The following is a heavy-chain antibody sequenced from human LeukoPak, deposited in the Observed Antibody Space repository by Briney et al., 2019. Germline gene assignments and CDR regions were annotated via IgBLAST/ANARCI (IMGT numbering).Heavy chain of an antibody. D-gene: IGHD3-22*01. CDR3: ARVYYYDSSGLDY. J-gene: IGHJ4*02. Sequence: GRSLRLSCAASGFSFSSYVMRWVRQAPGKGLEWVAIISYDGSSTFYADSVKGRFTISRDTSNNTLYLQMNSLRAEDTAVYYCARVYYYDSSGLDYWGQGTLVTVSS. CDR2: ISYDGSST. CDR1: GFSFSSYV. V-gene: IGHV3-30*03.